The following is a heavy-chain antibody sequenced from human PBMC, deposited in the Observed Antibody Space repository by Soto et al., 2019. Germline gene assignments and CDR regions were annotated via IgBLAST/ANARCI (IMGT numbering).Heavy chain of an antibody. Sequence: VGSLRLSCAASGFTVSSNYMSWVRQAPGKGLEWVSVVYSDGRTYYADSVKGRFSISRDNSKNTLYLQMNSLRAEDTAVYYCARDRVRFSATTRSYYYNGMDVWGQGTTVTVSS. J-gene: IGHJ6*02. D-gene: IGHD2-15*01. V-gene: IGHV3-53*01. CDR2: VYSDGRT. CDR1: GFTVSSNY. CDR3: ARDRVRFSATTRSYYYNGMDV.